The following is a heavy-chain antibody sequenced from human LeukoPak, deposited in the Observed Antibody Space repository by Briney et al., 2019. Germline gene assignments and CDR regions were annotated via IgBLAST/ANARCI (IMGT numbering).Heavy chain of an antibody. D-gene: IGHD2-15*01. V-gene: IGHV3-7*01. CDR2: IKQDGSEK. J-gene: IGHJ4*02. CDR3: AGDRGSYCSGGSCHFFDY. Sequence: GGSLRLSCATSGFTFRSYWMSWVRQAPGKGLEWVANIKQDGSEKYYVDSVKGRFTISRDNAKNSLYLQMNSLRAEDTAVYYCAGDRGSYCSGGSCHFFDYWGQGTLVTVSS. CDR1: GFTFRSYW.